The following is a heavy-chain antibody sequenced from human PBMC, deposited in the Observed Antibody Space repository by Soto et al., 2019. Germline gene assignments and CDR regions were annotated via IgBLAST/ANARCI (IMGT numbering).Heavy chain of an antibody. D-gene: IGHD3-16*02. CDR1: GFTVSSNY. CDR2: IYSGGST. V-gene: IGHV3-66*01. J-gene: IGHJ4*02. Sequence: GGSLRLSCAASGFTVSSNYMSWVRQAPGKGLEWVSVIYSGGSTYYADSVKGGFTISRDNSKNTLYLQMNSLRAEDTAVYYCARNIMITFGGVIVLSGFDYWGQGTLVTVSS. CDR3: ARNIMITFGGVIVLSGFDY.